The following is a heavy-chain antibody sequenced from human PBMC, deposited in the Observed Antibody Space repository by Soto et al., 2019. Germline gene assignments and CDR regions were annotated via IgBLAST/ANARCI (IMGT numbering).Heavy chain of an antibody. D-gene: IGHD3-3*01. CDR2: INHSGST. CDR3: AVGYYDFWSGLSHYYFDY. Sequence: SETLSLTCAVYGGSFSGYYWSWIRQPPGKGLEWIGEINHSGSTNYNPSLKSRVTISVDTSKNQFSLKLSSVTAADTAVYYCAVGYYDFWSGLSHYYFDYWGQGTLVTVSS. CDR1: GGSFSGYY. J-gene: IGHJ4*02. V-gene: IGHV4-34*01.